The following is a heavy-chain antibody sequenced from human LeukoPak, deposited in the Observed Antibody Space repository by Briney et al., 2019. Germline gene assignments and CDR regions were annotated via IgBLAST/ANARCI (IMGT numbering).Heavy chain of an antibody. J-gene: IGHJ4*02. V-gene: IGHV3-9*01. CDR3: AKGGSSGINYFDY. D-gene: IGHD3-22*01. Sequence: GGSLRLSCAASGFTFDDYAMHWVRHAPGKGLEWVSGISWNSGSIGHADSVKGRFTISRDNAKNSLYLQMNSLRAEDTALYYCAKGGSSGINYFDYWGQGTLVTVSS. CDR2: ISWNSGSI. CDR1: GFTFDDYA.